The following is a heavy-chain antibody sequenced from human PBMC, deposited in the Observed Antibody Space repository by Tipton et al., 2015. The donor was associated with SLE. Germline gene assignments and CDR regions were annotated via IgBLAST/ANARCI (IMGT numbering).Heavy chain of an antibody. CDR2: IYYSGST. D-gene: IGHD3-10*01. CDR3: ARPDDSGSYAFDI. CDR1: GGSISSSSYY. J-gene: IGHJ3*02. V-gene: IGHV4-39*07. Sequence: TLSLTCTVSGGSISSSSYYWGWIRHHPGKGLEWIGSIYYSGSTYYNPSLKSRVTISVDTSKNQFSLKLSSVTAADTAVYYCARPDDSGSYAFDIWGQGTMVTVSS.